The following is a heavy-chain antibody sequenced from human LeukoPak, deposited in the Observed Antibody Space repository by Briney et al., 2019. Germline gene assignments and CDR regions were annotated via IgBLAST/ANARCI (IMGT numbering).Heavy chain of an antibody. CDR2: ITSGDST. D-gene: IGHD1-26*01. V-gene: IGHV3-23*01. Sequence: PGGSLRLSCVASGYTFKSHAMSWVRQAPGKGLEWVSAITSGDSTYYADSVKGRFIISRDNSRNTVYLKMNSLRVEDTAVYYCAKEGISWELLSGGDYWGPGTLVTVSS. CDR3: AKEGISWELLSGGDY. J-gene: IGHJ4*02. CDR1: GYTFKSHA.